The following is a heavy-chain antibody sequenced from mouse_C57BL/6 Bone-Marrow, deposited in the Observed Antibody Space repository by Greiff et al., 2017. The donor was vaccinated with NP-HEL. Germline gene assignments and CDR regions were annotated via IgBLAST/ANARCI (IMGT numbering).Heavy chain of an antibody. CDR3: ARLANWDGGNYFDY. CDR1: EYEFPSHD. D-gene: IGHD4-1*01. V-gene: IGHV5-2*01. CDR2: INSDGGST. Sequence: EVKLVESGGGLVQPGESLKLSCESNEYEFPSHDMSWVRKTPEKRLELVAAINSDGGSTYYPDTMERRFIISRDNTKKTLYLQMSSLRSEDTALYYCARLANWDGGNYFDYWGQGTTLTVSS. J-gene: IGHJ2*01.